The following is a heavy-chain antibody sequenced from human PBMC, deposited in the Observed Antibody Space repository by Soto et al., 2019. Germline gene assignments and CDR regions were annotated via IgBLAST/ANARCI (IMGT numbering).Heavy chain of an antibody. CDR2: IYYSGST. D-gene: IGHD3-22*01. CDR3: ARGSSGSNDYFDY. Sequence: SETLSLTCTVSGGSISSGGYYWNWIRQHPGKGLEWIGYIYYSGSTYYNPSLKSRVTISVDTSKNQFSLKLSSVTAADTAVYYCARGSSGSNDYFDYWGQGTLVTVSS. J-gene: IGHJ4*02. V-gene: IGHV4-31*03. CDR1: GGSISSGGYY.